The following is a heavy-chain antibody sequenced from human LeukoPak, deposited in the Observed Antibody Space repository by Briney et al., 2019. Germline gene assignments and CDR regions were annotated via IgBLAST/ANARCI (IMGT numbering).Heavy chain of an antibody. V-gene: IGHV3-49*04. CDR1: GFTSGDYA. CDR3: ARAYNLRGYYQSW. D-gene: IGHD3-9*01. Sequence: GGSLRLSCTASGFTSGDYAMSWVRQAPGKGLEWVGFMRSKAYGGTTEYAASVKCTFVISRDESKRSAYLHMNSLKTEDTAVYYCARAYNLRGYYQSWWGQGTLVTVSS. CDR2: MRSKAYGGTT. J-gene: IGHJ4*02.